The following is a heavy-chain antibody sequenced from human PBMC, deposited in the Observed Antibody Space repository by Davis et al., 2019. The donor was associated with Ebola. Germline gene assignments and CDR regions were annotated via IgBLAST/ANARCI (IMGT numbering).Heavy chain of an antibody. CDR3: ARGKWFDP. CDR1: GGTFTNYA. V-gene: IGHV1-69*06. CDR2: ISPVVDTK. Sequence: SVKVSCKTSGGTFTNYAVNWVRQAPGQGLEWMGRISPVVDTKVYAQKFQGNVKLTADKATNTAYMELSGLRFDDTCVYYCARGKWFDPWGQGTLVSVTS. J-gene: IGHJ5*02.